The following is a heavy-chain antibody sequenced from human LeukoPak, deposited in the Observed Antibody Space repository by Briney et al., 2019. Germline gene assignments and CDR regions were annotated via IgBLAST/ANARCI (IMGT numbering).Heavy chain of an antibody. CDR2: ISGSGGNP. CDR3: AKASSAVNGCVDY. D-gene: IGHD2-8*01. J-gene: IGHJ4*02. CDR1: GFTFSDYT. Sequence: GGSLRLSCAASGFTFSDYTMSWVRQAPGKGLEWVSGISGSGGNPDHADSVKGRFTISRDNSRDTLYLQMNSLRAEDTAIYYCAKASSAVNGCVDYWGQGTLVTVSS. V-gene: IGHV3-23*01.